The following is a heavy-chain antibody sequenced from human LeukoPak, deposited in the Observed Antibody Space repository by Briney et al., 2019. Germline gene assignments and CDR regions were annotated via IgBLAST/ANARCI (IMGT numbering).Heavy chain of an antibody. CDR1: GYTFTSYG. J-gene: IGHJ3*02. Sequence: ASVKVSCKASGYTFTSYGISWVRQAPGQRLEWMGWINAGNGNTKYSQEFQGRVTITRDTSASTAYMELSSLRSEDMAVYYCARTYYYDSSGYSGAFDIWGQGTMVTVSS. V-gene: IGHV1-3*03. CDR2: INAGNGNT. D-gene: IGHD3-22*01. CDR3: ARTYYYDSSGYSGAFDI.